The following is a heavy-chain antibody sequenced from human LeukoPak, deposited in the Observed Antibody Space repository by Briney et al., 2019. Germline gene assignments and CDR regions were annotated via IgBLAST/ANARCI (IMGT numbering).Heavy chain of an antibody. D-gene: IGHD6-13*01. Sequence: ASVKVSCKASGYTFTGYYMHWVRQAPGQGLEWMGWINPNSGGTNYAQKFQGWVTMTRDTSISTACMELSRLRSDDTAVYYCARGEHSSSWTLGGWFDPWGQGTLVTVSS. CDR2: INPNSGGT. V-gene: IGHV1-2*04. CDR3: ARGEHSSSWTLGGWFDP. J-gene: IGHJ5*02. CDR1: GYTFTGYY.